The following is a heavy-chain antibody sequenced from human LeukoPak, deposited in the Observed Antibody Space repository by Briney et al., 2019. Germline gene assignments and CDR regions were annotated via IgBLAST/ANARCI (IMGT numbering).Heavy chain of an antibody. CDR3: ARDKYDSSGWYAFDI. Sequence: KAGGSLRLSCPASGFTFSSYSMNWVRQAPGKGLEWVSSISSSSSYIYYADSVKGRFTISRDNAKNSLYLQMNSLRAEDTAVYYCARDKYDSSGWYAFDIWGQGTMVTVSS. D-gene: IGHD3-22*01. J-gene: IGHJ3*02. CDR1: GFTFSSYS. CDR2: ISSSSSYI. V-gene: IGHV3-21*01.